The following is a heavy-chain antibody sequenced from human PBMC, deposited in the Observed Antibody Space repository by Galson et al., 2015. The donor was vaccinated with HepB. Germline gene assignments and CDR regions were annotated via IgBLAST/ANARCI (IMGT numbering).Heavy chain of an antibody. J-gene: IGHJ4*02. V-gene: IGHV3-30*02. CDR2: IRYDGSNK. CDR1: GFTFSSYG. Sequence: SLRLSCAASGFTFSSYGMHWVRQAPGKGLEWVAFIRYDGSNKYYADSVKGRFAISRDNSKNTLYLQMNSLRAEDTAVYYCAKVGGGGYNYFDYWGQGTLVTVSS. CDR3: AKVGGGGYNYFDY. D-gene: IGHD5-24*01.